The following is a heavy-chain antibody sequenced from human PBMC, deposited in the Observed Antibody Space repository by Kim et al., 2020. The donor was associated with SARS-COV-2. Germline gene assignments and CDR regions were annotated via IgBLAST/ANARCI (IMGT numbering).Heavy chain of an antibody. CDR3: ARDLRGTFDH. Sequence: GGSLRLSCAASGFTLSSYWMHWVRQTPGEGLVWVSRIEDHGSGTSYADSVRGRFILSRDNARNTLYLQMNSLRADDTAVYYCARDLRGTFDHWGQGVLVTVSS. V-gene: IGHV3-74*01. D-gene: IGHD1-1*01. J-gene: IGHJ4*02. CDR2: IEDHGSGT. CDR1: GFTLSSYW.